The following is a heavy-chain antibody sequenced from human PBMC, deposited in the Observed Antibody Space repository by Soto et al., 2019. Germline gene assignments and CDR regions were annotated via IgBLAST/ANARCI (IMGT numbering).Heavy chain of an antibody. CDR2: IWYDGSNK. Sequence: GGSLRLSCAASGFTFSSYGMHWVRQAPGKGLEWVAVIWYDGSNKYYADSVKGRFTISRDNSKNTLYLQMNSLRAEDTAVYYYAGGGGIEGVTPDYWGQGTLVTVSS. J-gene: IGHJ4*02. D-gene: IGHD2-21*02. CDR3: AGGGGIEGVTPDY. V-gene: IGHV3-33*01. CDR1: GFTFSSYG.